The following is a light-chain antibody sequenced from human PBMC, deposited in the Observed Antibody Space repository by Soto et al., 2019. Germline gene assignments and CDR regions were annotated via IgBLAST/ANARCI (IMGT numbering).Light chain of an antibody. CDR2: AAS. CDR1: QSVSSAY. Sequence: EIVLTQSPGTLSLPPGERATLSCRASQSVSSAYLAWYQHKPGQPPTLLIYAASSRVTGIPDRFSGSGSGTDFTLTISRLEPEDFAVYYCQQYGSSSTWTFGQGTKVEIK. CDR3: QQYGSSSTWT. J-gene: IGKJ1*01. V-gene: IGKV3-20*01.